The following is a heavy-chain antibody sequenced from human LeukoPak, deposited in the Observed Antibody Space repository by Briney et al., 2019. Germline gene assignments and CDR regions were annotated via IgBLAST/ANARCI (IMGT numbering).Heavy chain of an antibody. Sequence: SETLSLTCTVSGGSISSDYYWGWIRQPPGKGLEWVGFIPYNGTPYYNPPPNGRVFPSVDTSNDKFSLRVTSVTVADTAVYCCAREVGPYGDAPLSFDYWGQGTLVTVSS. V-gene: IGHV4-30-4*02. CDR2: IPYNGTP. D-gene: IGHD4-17*01. J-gene: IGHJ4*02. CDR1: GGSISSDYY. CDR3: AREVGPYGDAPLSFDY.